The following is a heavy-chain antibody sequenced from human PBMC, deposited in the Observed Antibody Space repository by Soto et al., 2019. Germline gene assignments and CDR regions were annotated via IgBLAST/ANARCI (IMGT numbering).Heavy chain of an antibody. Sequence: QVQLQQSGPGLVKPSQTLALTCAISGTSVSTYSAGWNWIRQSPSRGLEWLGRTYYRSKWYNDYAPSVESRININPDTSMNQFTLQLKSVTPEDTAVYYCARGYGSGWPFASWGQGTLVTVSS. CDR2: TYYRSKWYN. CDR1: GTSVSTYSAG. V-gene: IGHV6-1*01. CDR3: ARGYGSGWPFAS. J-gene: IGHJ4*02. D-gene: IGHD6-19*01.